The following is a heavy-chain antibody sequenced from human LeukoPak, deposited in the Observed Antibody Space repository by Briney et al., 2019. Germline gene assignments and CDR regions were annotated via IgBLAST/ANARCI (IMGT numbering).Heavy chain of an antibody. Sequence: GESLKISCQGSGYSFTSCWIGWVRQMPGKGLEWMGIIYPGDSDTRYSPSFQGQVTISADKSISTAYLQWSSLKASDTAMYYCARVIDGYSSSWYTLDYWGQGTLVTVSS. J-gene: IGHJ4*02. CDR1: GYSFTSCW. CDR2: IYPGDSDT. D-gene: IGHD6-13*01. CDR3: ARVIDGYSSSWYTLDY. V-gene: IGHV5-51*01.